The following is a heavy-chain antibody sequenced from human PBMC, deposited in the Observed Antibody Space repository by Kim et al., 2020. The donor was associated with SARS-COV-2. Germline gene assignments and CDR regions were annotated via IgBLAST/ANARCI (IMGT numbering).Heavy chain of an antibody. CDR3: AKPYDILTGYYWGY. Sequence: AATVKGRFTISRDNTKNPLYRQMNSLRAEDAAVYYCAKPYDILTGYYWGYWGQGTLVTVSS. V-gene: IGHV3-23*01. J-gene: IGHJ4*02. D-gene: IGHD3-9*01.